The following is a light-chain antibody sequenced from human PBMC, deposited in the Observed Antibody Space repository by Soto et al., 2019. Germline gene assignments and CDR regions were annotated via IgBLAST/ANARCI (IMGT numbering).Light chain of an antibody. CDR1: QSVSSN. CDR3: QQANSFPLT. V-gene: IGKV3-15*01. Sequence: EIVMTQSPATLSVSPGERVTLSCRASQSVSSNLAWYQQKPGQAPRLLISGASTRATGIPARFSGSGSGTEFTLTISSLQSEDFATYYCQQANSFPLTFGGGTKVEIK. J-gene: IGKJ4*01. CDR2: GAS.